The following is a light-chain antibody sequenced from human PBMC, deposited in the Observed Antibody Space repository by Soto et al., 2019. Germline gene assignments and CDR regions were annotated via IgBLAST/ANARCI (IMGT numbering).Light chain of an antibody. Sequence: DIQMTQSPSTLSASVGDRVTITCRASHHIDAWLAWYQQEPGKAPKVLIYKASILESGVPSRFSGSGSGTEFTLTISSLQPDDSATYYCQQHSNYPLTFGGGTKVDIK. J-gene: IGKJ4*01. CDR2: KAS. V-gene: IGKV1-5*03. CDR1: HHIDAW. CDR3: QQHSNYPLT.